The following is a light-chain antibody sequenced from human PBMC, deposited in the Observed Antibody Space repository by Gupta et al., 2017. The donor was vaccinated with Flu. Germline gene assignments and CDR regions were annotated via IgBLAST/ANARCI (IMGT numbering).Light chain of an antibody. J-gene: IGLJ2*01. Sequence: QSALTQPASVSGSPGQSITISCTGTSSDVGGYKYVSWYQQHPGKAPKVIIFDVSDRPSGVSNRFSGSKSGNTASLTISGLQAEDEAEYYCSSYTTSTTLVFGGGTKVTVL. CDR2: DVS. CDR3: SSYTTSTTLV. V-gene: IGLV2-14*03. CDR1: SSDVGGYKY.